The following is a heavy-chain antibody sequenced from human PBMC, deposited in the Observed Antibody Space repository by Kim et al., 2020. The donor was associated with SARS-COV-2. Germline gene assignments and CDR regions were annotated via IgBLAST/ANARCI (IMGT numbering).Heavy chain of an antibody. J-gene: IGHJ5*02. Sequence: SLKSQVTISVDTSKNQFSLKLSSVTAADTAVYYCATNDKRYCSGGSCYFAWGQGTLVTVSS. CDR3: ATNDKRYCSGGSCYFA. V-gene: IGHV4-59*01. D-gene: IGHD2-15*01.